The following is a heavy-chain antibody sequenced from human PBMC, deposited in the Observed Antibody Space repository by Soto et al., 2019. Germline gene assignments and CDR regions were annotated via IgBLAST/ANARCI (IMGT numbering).Heavy chain of an antibody. CDR2: IKQDGSEK. CDR1: GFTFSSYW. V-gene: IGHV3-7*01. J-gene: IGHJ4*02. CDR3: ARTYYDTIWGSYTLAS. Sequence: EVQLVESGGDLVQPGGSLRLSCAASGFTFSSYWMNWVRRAPGKGLEWVANIKQDGSEKHYVDSVKGRFTISRDNARNSLYLQMNSLRAEDTAGYYCARTYYDTIWGSYTLASWGQGTLVTVSS. D-gene: IGHD3-16*01.